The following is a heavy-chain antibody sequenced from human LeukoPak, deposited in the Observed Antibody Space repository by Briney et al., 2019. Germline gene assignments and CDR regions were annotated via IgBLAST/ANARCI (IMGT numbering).Heavy chain of an antibody. CDR3: ARVGPPTYYYDSSGYYSSDY. Sequence: PGGSLRLSCAASGFTFSSYSMNWVRQAPGKGLEWVSSISSSSSYIYYADSVKGRFTISRDNAKNSLYLQMNSLRAEDTAVYYCARVGPPTYYYDSSGYYSSDYWGRGTLVTVSS. V-gene: IGHV3-21*01. CDR1: GFTFSSYS. J-gene: IGHJ4*02. CDR2: ISSSSSYI. D-gene: IGHD3-22*01.